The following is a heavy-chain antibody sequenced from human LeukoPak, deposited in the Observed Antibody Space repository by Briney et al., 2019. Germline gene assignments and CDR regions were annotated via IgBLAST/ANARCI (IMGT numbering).Heavy chain of an antibody. CDR2: IIPIFGTA. Sequence: SVKVSCKASGGTFSSYAISWVRQAPGQGLEWMGRIIPIFGTANYAQKFQGRVTITTDESTSTAYMELSSLRSEDTAVYYCANAGKYYYDSSGPWGQGTLVTVPS. CDR1: GGTFSSYA. CDR3: ANAGKYYYDSSGP. J-gene: IGHJ5*02. D-gene: IGHD3-22*01. V-gene: IGHV1-69*05.